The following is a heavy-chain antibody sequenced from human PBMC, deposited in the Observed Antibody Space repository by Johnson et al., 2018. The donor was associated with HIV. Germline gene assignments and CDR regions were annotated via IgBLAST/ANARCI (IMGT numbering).Heavy chain of an antibody. Sequence: VQLVESGGGLAQPGGSLRLSCPASGFTFSSYWMHWVRQAPGKGLVWVSHINSDGSSTSYVDSVKGRFTLSRDNAMNSLFLQLNSLRVGDTGLYYCVSVVRMPFSSDWKGFDIWGQGTMVTVSS. V-gene: IGHV3-74*01. CDR2: INSDGSST. CDR3: VSVVRMPFSSDWKGFDI. D-gene: IGHD6-19*01. J-gene: IGHJ3*02. CDR1: GFTFSSYW.